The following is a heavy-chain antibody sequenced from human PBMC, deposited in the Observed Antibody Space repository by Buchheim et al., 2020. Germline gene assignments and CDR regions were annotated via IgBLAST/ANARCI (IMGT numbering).Heavy chain of an antibody. J-gene: IGHJ4*02. CDR3: ASSLVLGY. Sequence: EVQLVESGGGLVKPGESLRLSCAASDFNFDNAWMYWVRQAPGKGLEWVGRIKNKADGGTTDYAAPVKGRFTISRDDSKDTVYLQRSGLRTEDTGMYYCASSLVLGYWGQGAL. D-gene: IGHD2-8*02. V-gene: IGHV3-15*07. CDR1: DFNFDNAW. CDR2: IKNKADGGTT.